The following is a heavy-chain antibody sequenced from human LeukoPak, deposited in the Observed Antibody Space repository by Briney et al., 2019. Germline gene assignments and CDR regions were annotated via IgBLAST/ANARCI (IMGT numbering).Heavy chain of an antibody. Sequence: PSETLSLTCTVSGYSISSGYYWGWVRQPPGKGLEWIGEINHSGSTNYNPSLKSRVTISVDTSKNQFSLKLSSVTAADTAVYYCARHGAYYGSGSYSYWGQGTLVTVSS. V-gene: IGHV4-38-2*02. CDR1: GYSISSGYY. J-gene: IGHJ4*02. D-gene: IGHD3-10*01. CDR2: INHSGST. CDR3: ARHGAYYGSGSYSY.